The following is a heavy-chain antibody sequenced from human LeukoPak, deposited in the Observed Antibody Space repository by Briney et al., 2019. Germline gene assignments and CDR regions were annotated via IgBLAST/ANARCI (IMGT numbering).Heavy chain of an antibody. V-gene: IGHV4-61*08. CDR3: ARVVGYSSSRRSSWFDP. J-gene: IGHJ5*02. D-gene: IGHD6-13*01. Sequence: PSETLSLTCTVSGGSISSGGYYWSWIRQQPGKGLEWIGYISYSGSTNYNPSLKSRVTISVDTPKNQFSLKLSSVTAADTAVYYCARVVGYSSSRRSSWFDPWAREPWSPSPQ. CDR1: GGSISSGGYY. CDR2: ISYSGST.